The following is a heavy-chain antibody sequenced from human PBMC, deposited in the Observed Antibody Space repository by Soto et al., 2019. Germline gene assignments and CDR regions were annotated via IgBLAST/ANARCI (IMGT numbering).Heavy chain of an antibody. J-gene: IGHJ4*02. V-gene: IGHV3-13*01. CDR2: IGTAGDT. CDR3: ARGLYGSGSSDFDY. D-gene: IGHD3-10*01. Sequence: GGSLRLSCAASGFTFSSYDMHWVRQATGKGLEWVSAIGTAGDTYYPGSVKGRFTISRENAKNSLYLQMNSLRAGDTAVYYCARGLYGSGSSDFDYWGQGTLVTVSS. CDR1: GFTFSSYD.